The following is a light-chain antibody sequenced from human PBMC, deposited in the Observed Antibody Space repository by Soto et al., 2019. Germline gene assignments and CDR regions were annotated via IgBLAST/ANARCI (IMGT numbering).Light chain of an antibody. V-gene: IGLV2-8*01. CDR1: SSDVGAYNY. CDR3: SSFASSNTWV. CDR2: EVT. Sequence: QSALTQPPSASGSPGQSVTISCTGTSSDVGAYNYVSWYQQHAGKAPKLVIYEVTKRPSGVPDRFSGSKSANTASLTVSGLQAEDEADYYCSSFASSNTWVFGGVTKVTVL. J-gene: IGLJ3*02.